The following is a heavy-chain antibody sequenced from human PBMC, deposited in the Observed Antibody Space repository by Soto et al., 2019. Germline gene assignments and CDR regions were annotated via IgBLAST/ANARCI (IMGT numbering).Heavy chain of an antibody. CDR3: AKGIQTPELSNVDYYYGMDV. V-gene: IGHV3-23*01. CDR2: SSGSGGST. Sequence: EVQLLASGGGLVQHGGSLRLSCAASGFTFSSYAMSWVRQAPGTGLEWVSASSGSGGSTYYADSVKGRFTISRDNSKNTMYLQRNSLRAEDTDVYYCAKGIQTPELSNVDYYYGMDVWGQGTTVTVSS. D-gene: IGHD3-16*02. J-gene: IGHJ6*01. CDR1: GFTFSSYA.